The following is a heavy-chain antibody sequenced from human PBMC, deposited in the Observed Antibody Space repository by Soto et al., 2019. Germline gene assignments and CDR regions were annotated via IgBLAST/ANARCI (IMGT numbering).Heavy chain of an antibody. D-gene: IGHD3-10*01. Sequence: GASVKVSCKASGYTFTSYGISWVRQAPGQGLEWMGWISAYNGNTNYAQKLQGRVTMTTDTSTSTAYMELRSLRSDDTAVYYCAKEYGSGSPTIIDYWGQGTLVTVSS. CDR3: AKEYGSGSPTIIDY. CDR2: ISAYNGNT. J-gene: IGHJ4*02. V-gene: IGHV1-18*01. CDR1: GYTFTSYG.